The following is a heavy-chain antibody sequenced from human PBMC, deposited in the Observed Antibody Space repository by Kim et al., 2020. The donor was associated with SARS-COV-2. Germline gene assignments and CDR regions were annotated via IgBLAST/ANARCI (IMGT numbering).Heavy chain of an antibody. Sequence: NPSLKSRVTISVDTSKNQFSLKLSSVTAADTAVYYCARVIPDRELSFVDYWGQGTLVTVSS. D-gene: IGHD3-10*01. V-gene: IGHV4-31*02. CDR3: ARVIPDRELSFVDY. J-gene: IGHJ4*02.